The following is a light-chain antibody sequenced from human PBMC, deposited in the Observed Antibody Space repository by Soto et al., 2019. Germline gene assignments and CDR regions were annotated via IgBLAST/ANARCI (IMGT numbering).Light chain of an antibody. CDR2: GAS. CDR1: QSISSN. CDR3: QQYNNWPPLT. V-gene: IGKV3-15*01. Sequence: EIVMTQSPATLSASTGERTTLSCRATQSISSNLAWYQQRPGQAPRLLIYGASTRATGIPARFSGSGSGTEFTLTISSLQSEDFAVYYCQQYNNWPPLTFGGGTKVEIK. J-gene: IGKJ4*01.